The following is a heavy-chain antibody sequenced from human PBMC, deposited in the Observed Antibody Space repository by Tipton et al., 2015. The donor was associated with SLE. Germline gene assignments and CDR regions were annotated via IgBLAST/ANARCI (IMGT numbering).Heavy chain of an antibody. V-gene: IGHV4-34*01. CDR3: ARAWCGSNSCHNWFDT. CDR1: GGSFSGYY. Sequence: LRLSCAVYGGSFSGYYWTWIRQSPGKGLEWIGEINQSGSTNYNPSLKSRLTISVDTSKNQFSVKLTSVTAADTAIYYCARAWCGSNSCHNWFDTWGQGTLVTVSS. CDR2: INQSGST. J-gene: IGHJ5*02. D-gene: IGHD2-8*01.